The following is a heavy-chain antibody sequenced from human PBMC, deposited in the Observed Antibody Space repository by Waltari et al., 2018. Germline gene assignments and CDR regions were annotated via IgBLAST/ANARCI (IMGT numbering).Heavy chain of an antibody. CDR3: AREISTSSPSF. Sequence: QVQLAESGGGAVPPGGSLRLSCVASGFIFSRYDMNWVRQTPGKGREWLALIRDDGSKKFYADSVKGRFTVSRDNSRDTLYLHMNGLTSVDTAIYFCAREISTSSPSFWGRGTLVTVSS. CDR1: GFIFSRYD. V-gene: IGHV3-30*02. D-gene: IGHD1-1*01. CDR2: IRDDGSKK. J-gene: IGHJ4*02.